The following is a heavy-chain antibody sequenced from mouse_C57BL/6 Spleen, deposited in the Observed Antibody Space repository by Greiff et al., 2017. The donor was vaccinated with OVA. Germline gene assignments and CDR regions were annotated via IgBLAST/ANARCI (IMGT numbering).Heavy chain of an antibody. CDR3: ARGQTRAWFAY. J-gene: IGHJ3*01. CDR1: GYSITSGYY. Sequence: EVKLMESGPGLVKPSQSLSLTCSVTGYSITSGYYWNWIRQFPGNKLEWMGYISYDGSNNYNPSLKNRISITRDTSKNQFFLKLNSVTTEDTATYYCARGQTRAWFAYWGQGTLVTVSA. D-gene: IGHD3-1*01. CDR2: ISYDGSN. V-gene: IGHV3-6*01.